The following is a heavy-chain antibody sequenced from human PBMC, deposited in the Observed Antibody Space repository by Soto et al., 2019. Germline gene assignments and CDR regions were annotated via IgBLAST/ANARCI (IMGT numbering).Heavy chain of an antibody. V-gene: IGHV1-2*02. J-gene: IGHJ3*02. CDR2: INPNSGGT. D-gene: IGHD2-2*01. CDR1: GYTFTGYY. Sequence: ASVKVSCKASGYTFTGYYMHWVRQAPGQGLEWMGWINPNSGGTNYAQKFQGRVTMTRDTSISTAYMELSRLRSDDTAVYYCARALRRGYCSSTSCYGVAFDIWGQGTMVT. CDR3: ARALRRGYCSSTSCYGVAFDI.